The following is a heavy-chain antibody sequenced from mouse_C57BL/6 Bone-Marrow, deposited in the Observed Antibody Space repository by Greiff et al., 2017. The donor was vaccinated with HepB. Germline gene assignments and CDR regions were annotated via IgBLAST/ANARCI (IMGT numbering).Heavy chain of an antibody. V-gene: IGHV5-17*01. CDR2: ISSGSSTI. CDR3: ARPLFITTVVATKDYAMDY. Sequence: EVKLMESGGGLVKPGGSLKLSCAASGFTFSDYGMHWVRQAPEKGLEWVAYISSGSSTIYYADTLKGRFTISRDNAKNTLFLQMTSLRSEDTAMYYCARPLFITTVVATKDYAMDYWGQGTSVTVSS. D-gene: IGHD1-1*01. CDR1: GFTFSDYG. J-gene: IGHJ4*01.